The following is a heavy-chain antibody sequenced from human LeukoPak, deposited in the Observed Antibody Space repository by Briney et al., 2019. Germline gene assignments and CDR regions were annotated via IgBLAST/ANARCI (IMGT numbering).Heavy chain of an antibody. J-gene: IGHJ3*02. CDR1: GFTFSSYW. Sequence: PGGSLRLSCAASGFTFSSYWMSWVRQAPGKGRGWVANIKQDGSEKYYVDSVKGRFTISRDNAKNSLYLQMNSLRAEDTAVYYCASGLLWFGDAFDIWGQGTMVTVSS. V-gene: IGHV3-7*01. CDR3: ASGLLWFGDAFDI. CDR2: IKQDGSEK. D-gene: IGHD3-10*01.